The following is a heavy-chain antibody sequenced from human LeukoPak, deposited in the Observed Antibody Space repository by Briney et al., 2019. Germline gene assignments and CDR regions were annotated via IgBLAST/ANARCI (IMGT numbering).Heavy chain of an antibody. D-gene: IGHD3-9*01. CDR3: TRDLTYYDILTGYFDIKNWFDP. CDR2: IRSKAYGGTT. J-gene: IGHJ5*02. V-gene: IGHV3-49*03. CDR1: GFTLGEYA. Sequence: PGGSLRLSCPASGFTLGEYAMSWFRPAPGKGRAWVGFIRSKAYGGTTEYAASVQGRFTISRDDSKSIAYLQMNSLKTEDTAVYYCTRDLTYYDILTGYFDIKNWFDPWGQGTLVTVSS.